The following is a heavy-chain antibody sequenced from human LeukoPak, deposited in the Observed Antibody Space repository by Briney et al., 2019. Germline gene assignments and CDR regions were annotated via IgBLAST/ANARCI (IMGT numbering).Heavy chain of an antibody. Sequence: GGSLRLSCAASGFTFSNYGMHWVRQAPDKGLEWVAFLQNHGGDIHYADSVEGRFTISRDNSKNTLYLQMNSLRPEDTAVYYCAKRWGTQGLGNKIDILGQGTLVTVSS. CDR1: GFTFSNYG. V-gene: IGHV3-30*02. CDR3: AKRWGTQGLGNKIDI. CDR2: LQNHGGDI. J-gene: IGHJ3*02. D-gene: IGHD2-8*02.